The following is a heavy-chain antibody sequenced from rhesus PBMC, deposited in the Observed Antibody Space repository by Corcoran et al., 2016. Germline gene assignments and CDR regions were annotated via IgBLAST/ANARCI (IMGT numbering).Heavy chain of an antibody. V-gene: IGHV4S7*01. J-gene: IGHJ4*01. Sequence: QVQLQESGPGLLKPSETLSLTCAVSGGSISGGYGWGWIRQPPGKGLEWIGSIDSSSGNTYYNPPPKRRVTISTDTSKNQFSLKLSSVTAADTAVYYCARDEAEYCTGSGCYFDYWGQGVLVTVSS. D-gene: IGHD2-21*01. CDR3: ARDEAEYCTGSGCYFDY. CDR2: IDSSSGNT. CDR1: GGSISGGYG.